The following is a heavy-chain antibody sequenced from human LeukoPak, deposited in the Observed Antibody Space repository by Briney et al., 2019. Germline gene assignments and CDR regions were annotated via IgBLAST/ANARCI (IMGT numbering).Heavy chain of an antibody. D-gene: IGHD2-15*01. CDR3: AKDPPAEYCSGGACSAFDL. J-gene: IGHJ3*01. V-gene: IGHV3-23*01. CDR2: ISSNGLRT. Sequence: GGSLRLSCVVSEISISASAISWVRRAPGKGLEYVSTISSNGLRTYYADSVKGRFTVSRDISKNTVYLQMYRLRGEDTALYYCAKDPPAEYCSGGACSAFDLWGQGTMVTVSS. CDR1: EISISASA.